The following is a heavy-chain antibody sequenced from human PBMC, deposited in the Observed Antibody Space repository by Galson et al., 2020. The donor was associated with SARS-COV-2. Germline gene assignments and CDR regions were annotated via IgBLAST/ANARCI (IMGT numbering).Heavy chain of an antibody. Sequence: ASVKVSCKASGYTFTGYYMHWVRQAPGQGLEWMGRINPNSGGTNYAQKFQGRVTMTRDTSISTAYMELSRLRSDDTAVYYCARDRGGVYSSSWVYNWFDPWGQGTLVTVSS. CDR1: GYTFTGYY. J-gene: IGHJ5*02. D-gene: IGHD6-13*01. V-gene: IGHV1-2*06. CDR2: INPNSGGT. CDR3: ARDRGGVYSSSWVYNWFDP.